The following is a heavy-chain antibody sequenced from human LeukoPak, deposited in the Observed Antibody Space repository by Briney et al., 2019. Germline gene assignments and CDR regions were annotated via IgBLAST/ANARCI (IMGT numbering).Heavy chain of an antibody. CDR2: IDPSDSYT. CDR1: GYSFTSYW. V-gene: IGHV5-10-1*01. J-gene: IGHJ6*02. D-gene: IGHD2-2*01. Sequence: GESLKISCKGSGYSFTSYWISWVRQMPGKGLEWMGRIDPSDSYTNYSPSFQGHVTISADKSISTAYLQWSSLKASDTAMYYCARHGPTSVVVPAAMINRTHTYYYYYGMDVWGQGTTVTVSS. CDR3: ARHGPTSVVVPAAMINRTHTYYYYYGMDV.